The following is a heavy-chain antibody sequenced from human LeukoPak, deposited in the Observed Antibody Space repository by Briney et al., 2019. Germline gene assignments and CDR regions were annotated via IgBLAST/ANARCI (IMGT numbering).Heavy chain of an antibody. Sequence: PSETLSLTCAVSGYSISSGYYWAWIRQPPGKGREWIGSIYHSGSTDYNTSLKSRVTISIDTSKNQFSLKLSSVTAADTAVYYCARHGGFYDFWSAITKYYFDLWGRGTLVTVSS. J-gene: IGHJ2*01. D-gene: IGHD3-3*01. CDR1: GYSISSGYY. CDR2: IYHSGST. V-gene: IGHV4-38-2*01. CDR3: ARHGGFYDFWSAITKYYFDL.